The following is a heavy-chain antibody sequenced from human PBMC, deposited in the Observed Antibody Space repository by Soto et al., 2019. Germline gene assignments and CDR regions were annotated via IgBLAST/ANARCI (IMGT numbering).Heavy chain of an antibody. V-gene: IGHV1-46*01. D-gene: IGHD3-3*01. Sequence: QMQLVQSGAEVKKPGASVKVSCKASGYTFTSYQMHWVRQAPGQGLEWMGIINPSGGRITYAPRFQGRVMMTRDTSTNTVYMEVRSLRSEDTAVYYCARDGPPTTTGVGPSYTMDVWGPGTTVTVS. CDR2: INPSGGRI. CDR1: GYTFTSYQ. CDR3: ARDGPPTTTGVGPSYTMDV. J-gene: IGHJ6*02.